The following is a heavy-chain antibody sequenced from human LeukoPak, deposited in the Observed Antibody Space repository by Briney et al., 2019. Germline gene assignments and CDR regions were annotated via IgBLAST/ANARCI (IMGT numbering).Heavy chain of an antibody. CDR2: IGSSSSTI. CDR1: GFIFRDYT. V-gene: IGHV3-48*02. Sequence: GGSLRLSCVASGFIFRDYTMNWVRQTPGKGLEWVSYIGSSSSTIYYADSVKGRFTISRDNAKNSLYLQMNSLRDEDTAVYYCARGGTTTYHYFDNWGQGTLVTVSS. J-gene: IGHJ4*02. D-gene: IGHD1-1*01. CDR3: ARGGTTTYHYFDN.